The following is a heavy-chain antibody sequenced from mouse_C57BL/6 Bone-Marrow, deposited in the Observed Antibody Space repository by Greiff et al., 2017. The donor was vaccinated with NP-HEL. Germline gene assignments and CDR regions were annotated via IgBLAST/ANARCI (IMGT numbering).Heavy chain of an antibody. CDR1: GYTFTSYG. D-gene: IGHD1-1*01. CDR2: IYPRSGNT. Sequence: QVQLQQSGAELARPGASVMLSCKASGYTFTSYGISWVKQRTGQGLEWIGEIYPRSGNTYYNEKFKGKATLTADKSSSTAYMELRSLTSEDSAVYFCARYYYGSSYDYWGQGTTLTVSS. J-gene: IGHJ2*01. CDR3: ARYYYGSSYDY. V-gene: IGHV1-81*01.